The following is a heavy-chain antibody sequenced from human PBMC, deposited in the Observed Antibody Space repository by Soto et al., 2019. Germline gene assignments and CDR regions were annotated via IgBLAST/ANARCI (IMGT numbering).Heavy chain of an antibody. Sequence: GGSLRLSCAASGFTFSSYGMHWVRQAPGKGLEWVAVISYDGSNKYYADPVKGRFTISRDNSKNTLYLQMNSLRAEDTAMYYCAKDAPYYYDSSGYYGPFDYWGQGTLVTVSS. V-gene: IGHV3-30*18. D-gene: IGHD3-22*01. CDR3: AKDAPYYYDSSGYYGPFDY. CDR1: GFTFSSYG. CDR2: ISYDGSNK. J-gene: IGHJ4*02.